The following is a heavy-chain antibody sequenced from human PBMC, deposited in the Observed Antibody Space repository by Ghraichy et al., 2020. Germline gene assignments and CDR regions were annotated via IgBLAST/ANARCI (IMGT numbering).Heavy chain of an antibody. J-gene: IGHJ4*02. CDR2: VHSSGTA. V-gene: IGHV4-31*02. Sequence: DGSITSGGYYWTWIRQHPGKGLEWIGSVHSSGTANYNPSLRSRLSISVDTSKNQFSLNLNSMTAADTAVYFCARGYCSGTGSPHNRIFDYWGQGTLVTVSS. D-gene: IGHD2-15*01. CDR1: DGSITSGGYY. CDR3: ARGYCSGTGSPHNRIFDY.